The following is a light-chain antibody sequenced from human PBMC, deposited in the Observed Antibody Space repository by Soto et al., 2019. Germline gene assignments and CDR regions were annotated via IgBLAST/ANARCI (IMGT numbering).Light chain of an antibody. Sequence: EIVLTQSPATLSLSPGERATLSCRASQSVWSNLAWYQQKPGQAPRLLIFAASSRASGIPDRFSGSGSGTDFTLTISRLEPEDFALFYCQYHGSSPITFGQGTRLEIK. CDR1: QSVWSN. CDR2: AAS. CDR3: QYHGSSPIT. J-gene: IGKJ5*01. V-gene: IGKV3-20*01.